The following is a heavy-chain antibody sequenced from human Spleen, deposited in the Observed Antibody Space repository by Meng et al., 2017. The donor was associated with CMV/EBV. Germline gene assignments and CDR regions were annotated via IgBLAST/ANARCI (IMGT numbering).Heavy chain of an antibody. V-gene: IGHV3-30*02. Sequence: GESLKISCVASGFTFSSYGMHWVRQAPGKGLEWVAFIRYDGSNKYYADSVKGRFTISRDNSKNTLYLQMNSLRAEDTAVYYCAKGKAYYDSSGYYYVDYGMDVWGQGTTVTVSS. CDR1: GFTFSSYG. D-gene: IGHD3-22*01. CDR3: AKGKAYYDSSGYYYVDYGMDV. CDR2: IRYDGSNK. J-gene: IGHJ6*02.